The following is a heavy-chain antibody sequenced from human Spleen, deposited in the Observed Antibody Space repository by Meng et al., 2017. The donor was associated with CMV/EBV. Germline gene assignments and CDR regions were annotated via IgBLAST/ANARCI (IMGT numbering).Heavy chain of an antibody. CDR1: GFTFRSYS. CDR3: ARDRKEYCSSTRCYSGMDV. Sequence: GESLKISCLASGFTFRSYSMNWVRQAPGKGLEWLAYISSSGGSIYQADSVKGRLTISRDNAKNSLYLQLNSLRAEDTAVYYCARDRKEYCSSTRCYSGMDVWGQGTTVTVSS. J-gene: IGHJ6*02. CDR2: ISSSGGSI. D-gene: IGHD2-2*01. V-gene: IGHV3-48*04.